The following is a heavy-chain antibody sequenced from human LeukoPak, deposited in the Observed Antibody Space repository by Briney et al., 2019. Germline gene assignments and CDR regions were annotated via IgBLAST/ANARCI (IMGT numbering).Heavy chain of an antibody. Sequence: ASVTVSCKASGYTFTIYGISWVRQAPGQGLEWMGWISAYNGNTNYAQKLQGRVTMTEDTSTDTAYMELSSLRSEDTAVYYCATFEYSSSPDDYWGQGTLVTVSS. CDR3: ATFEYSSSPDDY. CDR2: ISAYNGNT. J-gene: IGHJ4*02. D-gene: IGHD6-6*01. V-gene: IGHV1-18*01. CDR1: GYTFTIYG.